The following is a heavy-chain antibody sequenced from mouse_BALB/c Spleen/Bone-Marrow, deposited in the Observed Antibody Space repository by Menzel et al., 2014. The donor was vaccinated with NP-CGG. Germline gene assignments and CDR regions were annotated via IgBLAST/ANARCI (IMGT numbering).Heavy chain of an antibody. CDR3: ARQGAYYGNYKYFDV. D-gene: IGHD2-10*01. Sequence: EVKVVESGGGLVKPGGSLKLSCAASGFAFSSYDMSWVHQTPEKRLEWVAYISSGGGSTYYPDTVKGRFTISRDDAKNTLYLQMSSLKSEDTAMYYCARQGAYYGNYKYFDVWGAGTTVTVSS. V-gene: IGHV5-12-1*01. CDR1: GFAFSSYD. CDR2: ISSGGGST. J-gene: IGHJ1*01.